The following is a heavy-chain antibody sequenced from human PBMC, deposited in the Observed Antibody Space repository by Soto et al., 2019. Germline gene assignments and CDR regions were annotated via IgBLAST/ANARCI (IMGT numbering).Heavy chain of an antibody. CDR2: IYHSASN. Sequence: QLQVQESGSGLVKPSQTLFLTCAVSGGSISSGGYSWSWIRKPPGKGLEWIGYIYHSASNYYNPSLKTRVTISVDRSKNQFSLKLSAVSAADTAVYYCARGTGRLFDYWGQGTLVTVSS. CDR1: GGSISSGGYS. D-gene: IGHD2-15*01. J-gene: IGHJ4*02. V-gene: IGHV4-30-2*01. CDR3: ARGTGRLFDY.